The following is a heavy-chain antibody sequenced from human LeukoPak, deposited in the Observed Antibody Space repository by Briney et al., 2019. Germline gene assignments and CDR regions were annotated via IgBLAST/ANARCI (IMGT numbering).Heavy chain of an antibody. CDR1: GYTFTSYD. V-gene: IGHV1-8*01. CDR2: MNPNSGNT. CDR3: ARARDYYGSGSYPDY. Sequence: GASVKVSCKASGYTFTSYDINWVRQASGQGLEWMGLMNPNSGNTGYAQKFQGRVTMTRNTSISTAYMELSSLRSEDTAVYYCARARDYYGSGSYPDYWGQGTLVTVSS. D-gene: IGHD3-10*01. J-gene: IGHJ4*02.